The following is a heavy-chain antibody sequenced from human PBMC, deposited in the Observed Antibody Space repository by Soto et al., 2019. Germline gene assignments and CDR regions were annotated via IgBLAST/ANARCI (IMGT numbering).Heavy chain of an antibody. CDR2: IKSKADGGTT. Sequence: GGSLRLSCAASGFTFSNAWMSWVRQAPGKGLEWVGRIKSKADGGTTDYAAPVTGRFTISRDDSKNTLYLQMNSLKTEDTAVYYCTTIGWELQIYYFAYWGQGTLVTVSS. CDR1: GFTFSNAW. D-gene: IGHD1-26*01. V-gene: IGHV3-15*01. J-gene: IGHJ4*02. CDR3: TTIGWELQIYYFAY.